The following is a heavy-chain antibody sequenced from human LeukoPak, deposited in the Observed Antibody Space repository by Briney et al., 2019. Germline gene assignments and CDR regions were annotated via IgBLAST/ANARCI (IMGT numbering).Heavy chain of an antibody. CDR3: ARHAPGYSSGRFDP. CDR2: TSYSGDA. D-gene: IGHD3-22*01. J-gene: IGHJ5*02. Sequence: SETLSLTCSVSGAPVRDYYWSWIRQSPGKGLEWIAYTSYSGDADYNPSLRSRVAMSIDTANNQFSLRLTSVTAADTAVYYCARHAPGYSSGRFDPCGQGILVTVSS. CDR1: GAPVRDYY. V-gene: IGHV4-59*08.